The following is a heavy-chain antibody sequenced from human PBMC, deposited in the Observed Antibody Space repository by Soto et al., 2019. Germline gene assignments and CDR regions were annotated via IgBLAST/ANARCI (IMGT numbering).Heavy chain of an antibody. CDR2: INPNSGGT. D-gene: IGHD5-12*01. V-gene: IGHV1-2*02. J-gene: IGHJ3*02. CDR3: ARDSLRRDGYNFDAFDI. CDR1: GYTFTGYC. Sequence: EASVKVSCKASGYTFTGYCMHWVRQAPGQGLEWMGWINPNSGGTNYAQKFQGRVTMTRDTSISTAYMELSRLRSDDTAVYYCARDSLRRDGYNFDAFDIWGQGTMVTVSS.